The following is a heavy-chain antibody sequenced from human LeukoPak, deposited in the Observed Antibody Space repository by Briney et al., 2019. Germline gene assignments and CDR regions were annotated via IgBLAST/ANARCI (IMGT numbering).Heavy chain of an antibody. J-gene: IGHJ3*02. CDR1: GFTFSSYS. D-gene: IGHD4-17*01. CDR2: ISSSSSYI. V-gene: IGHV3-21*01. CDR3: ARVLDYGDYRTTAFDI. Sequence: KPGGPLRLSCAASGFTFSSYSMNWVRQAPGKGLEWVSSISSSSSYIYYADSVKGRFTISRDNAKNSLYLQMNSLRAEDTAVYYCARVLDYGDYRTTAFDIWGQGTMVTVSS.